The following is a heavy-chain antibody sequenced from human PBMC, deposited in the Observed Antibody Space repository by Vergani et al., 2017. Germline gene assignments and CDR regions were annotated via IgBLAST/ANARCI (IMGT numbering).Heavy chain of an antibody. CDR1: GGTFSSYA. V-gene: IGHV1-69*18. Sequence: QVQLVQSGAEVKKPGSSVKVSCKASGGTFSSYAISWVRQAPGQGLEWMGRIIPIFGTANYAQKFQGRVTITADESTSTAYMELSSLRSEDTAVDYCARDFGNNDFYYYGMDGWGQGTTVTVSS. J-gene: IGHJ6*02. D-gene: IGHD1/OR15-1a*01. CDR2: IIPIFGTA. CDR3: ARDFGNNDFYYYGMDG.